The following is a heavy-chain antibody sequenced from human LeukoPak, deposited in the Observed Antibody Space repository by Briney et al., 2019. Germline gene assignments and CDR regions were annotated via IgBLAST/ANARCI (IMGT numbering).Heavy chain of an antibody. CDR1: GVSVSSGSYF. V-gene: IGHV4-61*01. CDR2: IYHDGST. J-gene: IGHJ5*02. Sequence: SETQGLPCTVSGVSVSSGSYFWSWIRQPPGEGPQWIGYIYHDGSTNYSPSLRSRVSISVDTSKNQFSLKLSSVTTADTAVYFCATFFDFWFGPWGQGTQVTVSS. CDR3: ATFFDFWFGP.